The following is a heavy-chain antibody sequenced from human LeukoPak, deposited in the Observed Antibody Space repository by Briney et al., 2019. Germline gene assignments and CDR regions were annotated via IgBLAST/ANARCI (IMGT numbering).Heavy chain of an antibody. CDR1: GYTFTGYY. V-gene: IGHV1-2*02. D-gene: IGHD1-26*01. Sequence: GASVKVSCKASGYTFTGYYMHWVRQAPGQGLEWMGWINPNSGGTNYAQKFRGRVTMTRDTSISTAYMELSRLRSDDTAVYYCARVWELLDYFDYWSQGTLVTVSS. CDR2: INPNSGGT. J-gene: IGHJ4*02. CDR3: ARVWELLDYFDY.